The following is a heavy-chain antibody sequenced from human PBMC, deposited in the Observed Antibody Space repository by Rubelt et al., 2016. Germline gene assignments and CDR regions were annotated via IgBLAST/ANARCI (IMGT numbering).Heavy chain of an antibody. CDR3: ARVINHDYYMDV. D-gene: IGHD3-10*01. V-gene: IGHV3-53*04. J-gene: IGHJ6*03. CDR2: IYSGGST. Sequence: EVQLVESGGGLVQPGFTVSSNYMSWVRQAPGKGLEWVSVIYSGGSTYYADSVKGRFTISRHNSKNTLYLQMNSLRAEDTAVYYWARVINHDYYMDVWGKGTTVTVSS. CDR1: FTVSSNY.